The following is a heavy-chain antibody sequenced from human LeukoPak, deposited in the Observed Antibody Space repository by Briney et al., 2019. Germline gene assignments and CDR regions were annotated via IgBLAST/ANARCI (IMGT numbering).Heavy chain of an antibody. J-gene: IGHJ4*02. Sequence: GSLRLSCAASGFTFSSSAMSWVHQAPGKGLEWVSSISGSGSGGSTYYADSVKGRFTISRDNSENTLYLQMNSLRAEDTAVYYCAKSGYNRFDYWGQGTLVTVSS. CDR2: ISGSGSGGST. CDR1: GFTFSSSA. D-gene: IGHD5-24*01. CDR3: AKSGYNRFDY. V-gene: IGHV3-23*01.